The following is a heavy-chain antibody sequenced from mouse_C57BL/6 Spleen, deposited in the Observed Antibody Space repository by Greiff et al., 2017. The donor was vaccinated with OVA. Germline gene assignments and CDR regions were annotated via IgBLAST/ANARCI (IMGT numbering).Heavy chain of an antibody. CDR3: AREGYYSSSRYFDV. Sequence: VQLQQSGPELVKPGASVKISCKASGYSFTGYYMNWVKQSPEQSLEWIGEINPSTGGTTYNQKFKAKATLTVDKSSSTAYAQHKSLTSDDSVVYYCAREGYYSSSRYFDVWGTGTTVTVSS. J-gene: IGHJ1*03. D-gene: IGHD1-1*01. V-gene: IGHV1-42*01. CDR2: INPSTGGT. CDR1: GYSFTGYY.